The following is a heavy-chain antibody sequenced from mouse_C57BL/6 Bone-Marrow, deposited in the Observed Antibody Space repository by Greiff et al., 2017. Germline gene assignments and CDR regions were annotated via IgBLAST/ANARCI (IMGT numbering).Heavy chain of an antibody. CDR2: IYPGSGST. CDR1: GYTFTSYW. J-gene: IGHJ2*01. Sequence: QVQLQQPGAELVKPGASVKMSCKASGYTFTSYWITWVKQRPGQGLEWIGDIYPGSGSTNYNEKFKSKATLTVDTSSSTAYMQLSSLTSEDSAVYYGARGKDLVTTVVARFDYWGQGTTLTVSS. D-gene: IGHD1-1*01. CDR3: ARGKDLVTTVVARFDY. V-gene: IGHV1-55*01.